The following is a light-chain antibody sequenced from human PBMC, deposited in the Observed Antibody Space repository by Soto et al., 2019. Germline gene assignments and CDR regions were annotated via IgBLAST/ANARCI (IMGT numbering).Light chain of an antibody. V-gene: IGLV2-14*01. Sequence: QSVLTQPASVSGSPGQSITISCTGTSSDVGGYNSVSWYQQHPGKAPKVIIYDVTNRPSGVSDRFSGSKSANTASLTISGLQAEDEADYYCGSYSSSGAPNCVFGGGTKLTVL. CDR2: DVT. J-gene: IGLJ3*02. CDR3: GSYSSSGAPNCV. CDR1: SSDVGGYNS.